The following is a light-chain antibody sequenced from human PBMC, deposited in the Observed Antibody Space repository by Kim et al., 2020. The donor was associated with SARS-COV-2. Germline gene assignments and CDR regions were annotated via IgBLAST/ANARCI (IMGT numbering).Light chain of an antibody. V-gene: IGLV2-14*03. CDR2: DVS. CDR3: SSYTSSNTVI. J-gene: IGLJ2*01. Sequence: GQSITISCSGTSSDVGAYNYVAWHQQRPGEAPKLMIFDVSLRPSGVSDRFSGSKSANTASLTISGLQTEDEADYYCSSYTSSNTVIFGGGTKVTVL. CDR1: SSDVGAYNY.